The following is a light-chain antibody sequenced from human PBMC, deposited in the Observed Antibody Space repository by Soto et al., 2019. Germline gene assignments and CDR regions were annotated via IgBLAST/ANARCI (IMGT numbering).Light chain of an antibody. J-gene: IGKJ1*01. V-gene: IGKV1-5*02. CDR2: DAS. Sequence: DIQMTQSPSSLSASVGDRVTIICRASQSVSTRLDWYQQKPGKAPKVLIYDASSWAGGVPSRFTGSESGTEFTLTIHSLQPDDFATYYCQQYSVYWTFGQGTKVELK. CDR3: QQYSVYWT. CDR1: QSVSTR.